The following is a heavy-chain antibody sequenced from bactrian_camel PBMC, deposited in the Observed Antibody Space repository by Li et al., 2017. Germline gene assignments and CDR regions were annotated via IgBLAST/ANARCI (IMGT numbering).Heavy chain of an antibody. CDR1: GFSFSSYA. J-gene: IGHJ6*01. D-gene: IGHD2*01. Sequence: QVQLVESGGGLVQPGGSLRLSCVTSGFSFSSYALTWVRQAPGKGLEWVSTIYSDGGTTYYADSVKGRFAISRDNAKNTVYLQLNSLKSEDTALYYCATGAPAAYYSGAQGVLGYWGQGTQVTVS. CDR3: ATGAPAAYYSGAQGVLGY. CDR2: IYSDGGTT. V-gene: IGHV3-2*01.